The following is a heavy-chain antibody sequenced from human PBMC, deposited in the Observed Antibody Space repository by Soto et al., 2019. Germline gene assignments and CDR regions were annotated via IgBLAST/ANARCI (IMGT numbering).Heavy chain of an antibody. V-gene: IGHV4-59*08. CDR1: GGSITGYY. CDR3: ARHSYYSNPLRFDP. D-gene: IGHD4-4*01. J-gene: IGHJ5*02. Sequence: QVQLQESGPGLVQPSETLSLTCTVSGGSITGYYWSWIRQPPGKGPEWIGNIHYSGRTNYNPSLKSRVTISVDTSKNRFSLRLSSVTAAETAVYYCARHSYYSNPLRFDPWGQGTLVTVSS. CDR2: IHYSGRT.